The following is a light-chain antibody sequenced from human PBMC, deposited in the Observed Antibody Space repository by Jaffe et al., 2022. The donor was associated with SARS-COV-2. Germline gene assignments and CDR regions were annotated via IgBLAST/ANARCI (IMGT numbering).Light chain of an antibody. CDR1: SSNIGSNY. J-gene: IGLJ3*02. CDR3: AAWDDSLSGGDWV. Sequence: QSVLTQPPSASGTPGQRVTISCSGSSSNIGSNYVYWYQQLPGTAPKLLIYRNNQRPSGVPDRFSGSKSGTSASLAISGLRSEDEADYYCAAWDDSLSGGDWVFGGGTKLTVL. CDR2: RNN. V-gene: IGLV1-47*01.